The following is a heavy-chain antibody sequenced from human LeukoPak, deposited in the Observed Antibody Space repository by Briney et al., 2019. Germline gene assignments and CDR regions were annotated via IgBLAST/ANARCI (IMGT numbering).Heavy chain of an antibody. D-gene: IGHD3-22*01. CDR1: GFTVSSNY. CDR3: AKDRNSGYDAFDI. J-gene: IGHJ3*02. Sequence: PGGSLRLSCAASGFTVSSNYMSWVRQAPGKGLEWVSVISGSGGSTYYADSVKGRFTISRDNSKNTLYLHMNSLRAEDTALYYCAKDRNSGYDAFDIWGQGTMVTVSS. V-gene: IGHV3-23*01. CDR2: ISGSGGST.